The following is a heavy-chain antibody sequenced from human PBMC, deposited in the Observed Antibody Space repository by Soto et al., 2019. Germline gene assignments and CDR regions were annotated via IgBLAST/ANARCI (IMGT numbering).Heavy chain of an antibody. CDR3: TRGHGFNGAAFDY. J-gene: IGHJ4*02. CDR2: IIPIFGIP. V-gene: IGHV1-69*01. Sequence: QVQLVQSGAEVKKPGSSVKVSCKTSGGTFSSYSVSWVRQAPGQGLEWMGGIIPIFGIPTYAQKFQVRVTISADESTSTASMELSGLRSEDTAIYYCTRGHGFNGAAFDYWGQGTIVTVSS. CDR1: GGTFSSYS. D-gene: IGHD2-8*01.